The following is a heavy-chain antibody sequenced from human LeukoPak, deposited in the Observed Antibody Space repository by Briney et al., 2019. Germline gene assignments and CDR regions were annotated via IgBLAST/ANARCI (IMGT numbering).Heavy chain of an antibody. CDR2: IHPADCET. V-gene: IGHV5-51*01. D-gene: IGHD3-16*02. CDR1: GYIFTSYC. Sequence: GESLKISCNGSGYIFTSYCIGWLRHMPGEGLEWMGIIHPADCETRYSPSFQGQVNPSADRSNSAVYLQGSSLKASDTAIYYCARVRGELSGNRNWLDPWGQGTLVTVSS. CDR3: ARVRGELSGNRNWLDP. J-gene: IGHJ5*02.